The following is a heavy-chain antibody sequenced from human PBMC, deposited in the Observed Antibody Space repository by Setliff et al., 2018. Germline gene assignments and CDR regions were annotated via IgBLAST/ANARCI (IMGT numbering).Heavy chain of an antibody. D-gene: IGHD3-10*01. CDR3: ARVRSYGSGNYYYYYYDMDV. V-gene: IGHV4-59*01. J-gene: IGHJ6*02. CDR1: GGSISSYY. CDR2: IYYSGST. Sequence: SETLSLTCTVSGGSISSYYWSWIRQPPGKRLEWIGYIYYSGSTNYNPSLESRVTISVDTSKNQFSLRLNSATAADTAVYYCARVRSYGSGNYYYYYYDMDVWGQGTTVTV.